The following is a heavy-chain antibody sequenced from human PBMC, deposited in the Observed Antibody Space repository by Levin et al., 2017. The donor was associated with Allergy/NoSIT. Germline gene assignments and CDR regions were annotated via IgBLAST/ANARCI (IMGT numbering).Heavy chain of an antibody. CDR1: GFTVSSNY. V-gene: IGHV3-53*01. CDR2: IYSAGST. Sequence: PGGSLRLSCAASGFTVSSNYMSWVRRAPGKGLEWVSTIYSAGSTYYADSVKGRFTISRDNSKNTLYLQMNSLRADDTAVYYCARVPTPVDTTMVTDSWGQGTLVTVSS. J-gene: IGHJ4*02. CDR3: ARVPTPVDTTMVTDS. D-gene: IGHD5-18*01.